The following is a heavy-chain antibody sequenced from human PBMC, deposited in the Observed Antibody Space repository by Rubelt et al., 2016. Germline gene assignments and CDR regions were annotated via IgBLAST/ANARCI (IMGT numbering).Heavy chain of an antibody. J-gene: IGHJ4*02. CDR3: ARSESTTNYGGNSGY. CDR1: GESFSGYY. V-gene: IGHV4-34*12. Sequence: QVQLQQWGAGLLKPSETLSLTCAVYGESFSGYYWSWIRQPPGKGLEWIGEVIHSGSTNYNPSLKGRITILVEKSKNQFSLKLSAWTAADTAVYYCARSESTTNYGGNSGYWGQGTLVTVSS. CDR2: VIHSGST. D-gene: IGHD4-23*01.